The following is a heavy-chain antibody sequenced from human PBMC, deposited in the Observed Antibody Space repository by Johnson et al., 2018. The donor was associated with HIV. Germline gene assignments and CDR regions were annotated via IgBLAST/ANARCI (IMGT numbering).Heavy chain of an antibody. CDR1: GFTVSSNY. CDR3: VRRFYDSSAFDI. V-gene: IGHV3-66*02. J-gene: IGHJ3*02. Sequence: EMQLVESGGGLIQPGGSLRLSCAASGFTVSSNYMSWVRQAPGKGLEWVSVIYSGGSTYYADYVKGRFTISRDNSKNTLYLQMNSLRAEDTAVYYCVRRFYDSSAFDIWGQGTLVTVSS. D-gene: IGHD3-22*01. CDR2: IYSGGST.